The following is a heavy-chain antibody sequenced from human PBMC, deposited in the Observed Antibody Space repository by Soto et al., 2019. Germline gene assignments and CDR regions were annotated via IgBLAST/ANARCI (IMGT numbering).Heavy chain of an antibody. CDR3: ARGEGTLDY. CDR2: MNPNSGNT. CDR1: VYTFTSYD. Sequence: KVSCSACVYTFTSYDINWXXQAXXQGLEWMGWMNPNSGNTGYAQKFQGRFTISRDNSKNTLYLQMNSLRAEDTAVYYCARGEGTLDYWGQGTLVTVSS. J-gene: IGHJ4*02. V-gene: IGHV1-8*01.